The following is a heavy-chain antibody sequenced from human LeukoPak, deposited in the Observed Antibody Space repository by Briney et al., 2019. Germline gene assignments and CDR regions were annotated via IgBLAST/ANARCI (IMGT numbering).Heavy chain of an antibody. CDR2: IWYDGSNK. CDR1: GFTFSSYG. V-gene: IGHV3-33*01. CDR3: ARTPGYSYGYFDY. D-gene: IGHD5-18*01. Sequence: GGSLRLSCAASGFTFSSYGMHWVRQAPGKGLEWVAVIWYDGSNKYYADSVKGRFTISRDNSKNTLYLQMNSLRAEDTAVYYCARTPGYSYGYFDYWGQGTQVAVSS. J-gene: IGHJ4*02.